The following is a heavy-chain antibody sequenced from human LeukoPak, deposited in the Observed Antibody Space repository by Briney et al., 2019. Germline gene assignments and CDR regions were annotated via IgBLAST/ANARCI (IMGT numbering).Heavy chain of an antibody. Sequence: SVKVSCKASGYTFTSYYMHWVRQAPGQGLEWMGRIIPIFGTANYAQKFQGRVTITTDESTSTAYMELSSLRSEDTAVYYCARDRSSGWYSDYWGQGTLVTVSS. CDR2: IIPIFGTA. CDR3: ARDRSSGWYSDY. V-gene: IGHV1-69*05. D-gene: IGHD6-19*01. J-gene: IGHJ4*02. CDR1: GYTFTSYY.